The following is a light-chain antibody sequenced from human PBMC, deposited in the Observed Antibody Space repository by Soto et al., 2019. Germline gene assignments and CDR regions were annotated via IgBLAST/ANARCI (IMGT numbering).Light chain of an antibody. CDR1: SSDVGGYNY. J-gene: IGLJ2*01. CDR3: SSFAGGGNPVL. CDR2: EVT. V-gene: IGLV2-8*01. Sequence: QSALPRPPSASGSLGRSVPISCTGTSSDVGGYNYVSWHQQHPGKAPKVMIYEVTKRPPGVPDRFSGSKSGNTASLTVSGLQAEDEADYYCSSFAGGGNPVLLGGGTKLTVL.